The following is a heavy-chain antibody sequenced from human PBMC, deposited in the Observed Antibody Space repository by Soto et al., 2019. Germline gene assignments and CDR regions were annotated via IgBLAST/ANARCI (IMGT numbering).Heavy chain of an antibody. CDR2: IIPIFGTA. Sequence: QVQLVQSGAEVKKPGSSVKVSCKASGGTFSSYAISWVRQAPGQGLEWMGGIIPIFGTANYAQKFQGRVTITAGESTSTAYMELSSLRSEDTAVYYCARDTPWNYEGYYYGMDVWGQGTTVTVSS. CDR1: GGTFSSYA. J-gene: IGHJ6*02. V-gene: IGHV1-69*12. CDR3: ARDTPWNYEGYYYGMDV. D-gene: IGHD1-7*01.